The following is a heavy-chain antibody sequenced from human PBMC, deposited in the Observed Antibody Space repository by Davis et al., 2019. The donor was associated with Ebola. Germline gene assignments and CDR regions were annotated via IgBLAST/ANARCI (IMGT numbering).Heavy chain of an antibody. V-gene: IGHV4-61*01. CDR2: VYYSGST. D-gene: IGHD3-16*01. CDR1: GASVSSNSYY. CDR3: ARASYYDYIWGVIYYFDY. Sequence: MPSETLSLTCTVSGASVSSNSYYWNWIRQPPGKGLEWIGYVYYSGSTNYNPSLKSRVTISVDTSKNQFSLKLSSVTAADTAVYYCARASYYDYIWGVIYYFDYWGQGTLVTVSS. J-gene: IGHJ4*02.